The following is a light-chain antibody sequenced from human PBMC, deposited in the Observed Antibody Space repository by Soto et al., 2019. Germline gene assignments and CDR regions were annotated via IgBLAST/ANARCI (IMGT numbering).Light chain of an antibody. CDR1: QGIGTY. V-gene: IGKV1-39*01. CDR3: QQSYSFPRT. J-gene: IGKJ1*01. CDR2: DAS. Sequence: DIHLTQSPSSLSASVGDRVTISCRATQGIGTYLTWYQQKPGRAPNLLIYDASTLQTGAPSRFSGRASATDFTLTISSLQPEDVGTYYCQQSYSFPRTFGQGTKVDIK.